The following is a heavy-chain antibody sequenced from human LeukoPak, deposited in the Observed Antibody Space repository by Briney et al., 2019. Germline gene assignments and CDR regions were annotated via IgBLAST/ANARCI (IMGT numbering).Heavy chain of an antibody. CDR1: GGTSSSYA. CDR3: ARDLPVPPGIAGRNDY. Sequence: ASVKVSCKASGGTSSSYAISWVRQAPGRGLEWMGRIIPILGIANYAQKFQGRVTITADKSTSTAYMELSSLRSEDMAVYYCARDLPVPPGIAGRNDYWGQGTLVTVSS. D-gene: IGHD6-13*01. CDR2: IIPILGIA. J-gene: IGHJ4*02. V-gene: IGHV1-69*04.